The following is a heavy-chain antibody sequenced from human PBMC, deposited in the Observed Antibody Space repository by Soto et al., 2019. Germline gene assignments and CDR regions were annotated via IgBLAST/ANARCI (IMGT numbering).Heavy chain of an antibody. CDR1: GFTFDDHA. Sequence: EVQLVDSGGGMVQPGRSLRLSCVASGFTFDDHAMHWVRRGPGRGLEWVSGISWNSETTGYADSVRGRFTISRDNAKNTLYLQLNSLRVEDTAFYYCAKVEGGVWRVAKGSSYAYYGMDVWGQGTTVIVS. J-gene: IGHJ6*02. D-gene: IGHD3-3*01. V-gene: IGHV3-9*01. CDR3: AKVEGGVWRVAKGSSYAYYGMDV. CDR2: ISWNSETT.